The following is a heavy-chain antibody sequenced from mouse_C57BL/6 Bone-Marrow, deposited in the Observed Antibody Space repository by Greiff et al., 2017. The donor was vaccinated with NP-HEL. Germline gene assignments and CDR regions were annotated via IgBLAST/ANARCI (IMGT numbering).Heavy chain of an antibody. CDR1: GFTFNTYA. V-gene: IGHV10-3*01. D-gene: IGHD1-1*01. J-gene: IGHJ1*03. Sequence: EVMLVESGGGLVQPKGSLKLSCAASGFTFNTYAMHWVRQAPGKGLEWVARIRRKSSNYATYYADSVKDRFTISRDDSQSMLYLQMNNLKTEDTAMYYCVRESSSGKRYFDVWGTGTTVTVSS. CDR3: VRESSSGKRYFDV. CDR2: IRRKSSNYAT.